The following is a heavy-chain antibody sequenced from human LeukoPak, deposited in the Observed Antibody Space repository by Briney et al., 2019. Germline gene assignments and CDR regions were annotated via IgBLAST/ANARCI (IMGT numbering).Heavy chain of an antibody. Sequence: GASVKVSCKASGYTFTGYYMHWVRQAPGQGLEWMGWINPNSGGTNYAQKFQGRVTMTRDTSISTAYMELSRLRSEDTAVYYCARPRNSSGKTPRGFDYWGQGTLVTVSS. J-gene: IGHJ4*02. CDR1: GYTFTGYY. CDR3: ARPRNSSGKTPRGFDY. V-gene: IGHV1-2*02. D-gene: IGHD3-22*01. CDR2: INPNSGGT.